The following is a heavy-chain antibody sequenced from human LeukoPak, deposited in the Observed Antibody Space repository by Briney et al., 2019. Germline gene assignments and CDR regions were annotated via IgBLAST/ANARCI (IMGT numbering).Heavy chain of an antibody. V-gene: IGHV4-4*07. CDR3: AREVYGSGSYSSTDAFDI. J-gene: IGHJ3*02. CDR2: IYTSGII. Sequence: PSETLSLTCTVSGGSFSSYYWSWIRQPAGKGLEWIGRIYTSGIINYNPSLKSRVTMSVDTSKNQFSLKLSSVTAADTAVYYCAREVYGSGSYSSTDAFDIWGQGTMVTVSS. CDR1: GGSFSSYY. D-gene: IGHD3-10*01.